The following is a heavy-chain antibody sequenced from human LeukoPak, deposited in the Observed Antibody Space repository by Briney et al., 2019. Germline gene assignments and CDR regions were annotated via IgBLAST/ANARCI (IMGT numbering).Heavy chain of an antibody. CDR3: ARAPGAPRGYYAGGFDV. Sequence: SGTLSLTCTVSGGSISSGGYYWSWIRQHPGKGLEWIGYIYYSGSTYYNPSLKNRVAMSLVRSKNQVSLELSSVTAADTAVYYCARAPGAPRGYYAGGFDVWGQGTLVTVSS. J-gene: IGHJ3*01. V-gene: IGHV4-31*03. CDR2: IYYSGST. CDR1: GGSISSGGYY. D-gene: IGHD3-3*01.